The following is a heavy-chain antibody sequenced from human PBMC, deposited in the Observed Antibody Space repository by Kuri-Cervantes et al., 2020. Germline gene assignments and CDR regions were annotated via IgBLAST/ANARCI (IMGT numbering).Heavy chain of an antibody. CDR1: GFTVSSNY. J-gene: IGHJ4*02. D-gene: IGHD6-13*01. V-gene: IGHV3-53*01. CDR2: IYSGGST. Sequence: LSLTCAASGFTVSSNYMSWVCQAPGKGLEWVSVIYSGGSTYYADSVKGRFTISRDNAKNSLYLQMNSLRDEDTAVYYCARKLAYYFDYWGQGTLVTVSS. CDR3: ARKLAYYFDY.